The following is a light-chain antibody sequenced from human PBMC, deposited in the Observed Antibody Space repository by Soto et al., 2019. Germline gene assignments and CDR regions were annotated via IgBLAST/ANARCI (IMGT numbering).Light chain of an antibody. CDR1: QSITTY. V-gene: IGKV1-39*01. CDR3: QQSYIPPLT. J-gene: IGKJ1*01. Sequence: DIQMTQSPSSLSASVGDRVTITFRASQSITTYLNWYHQKPGKAPKLLIYAASSLQSGVPSRFSGSGSGTDFTLTISSLQPEDFATYYCQQSYIPPLTFGQGTKVDIK. CDR2: AAS.